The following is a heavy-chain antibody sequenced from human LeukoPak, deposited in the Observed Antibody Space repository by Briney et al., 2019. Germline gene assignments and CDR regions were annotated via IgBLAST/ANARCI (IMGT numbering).Heavy chain of an antibody. CDR3: ARDSAVVAAALWFDP. V-gene: IGHV1-2*07. D-gene: IGHD2-15*01. J-gene: IGHJ5*02. CDR1: GYSFSDYY. Sequence: ASVKVSCKTSGYSFSDYYIHWVRQAPGQGLEWMGWINPKSSGRNYALKFQGRVTMTKDTSTSTAYSELSSLRSDDTAVYYCARDSAVVAAALWFDPWGQGTLVTVSS. CDR2: INPKSSGR.